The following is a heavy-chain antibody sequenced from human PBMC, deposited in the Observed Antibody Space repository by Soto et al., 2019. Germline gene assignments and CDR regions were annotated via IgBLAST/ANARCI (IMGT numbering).Heavy chain of an antibody. CDR3: AREYYGSGSYYFDY. CDR2: IHYSGST. D-gene: IGHD3-10*01. J-gene: IGHJ4*02. Sequence: PSETLSLTCTVSGGSISSGGYYWSWIRQHPGKGLEWIGYIHYSGSTYYNPSLKSRVTISVDTSKNQFSLKLSSVTAADTAVYYCAREYYGSGSYYFDYWGQGTLVTVSS. CDR1: GGSISSGGYY. V-gene: IGHV4-31*03.